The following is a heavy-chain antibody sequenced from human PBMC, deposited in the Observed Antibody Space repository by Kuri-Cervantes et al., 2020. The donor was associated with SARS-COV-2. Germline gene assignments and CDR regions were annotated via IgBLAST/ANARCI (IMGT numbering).Heavy chain of an antibody. CDR3: AKELSLDMVVVPVYHYYYGMDV. D-gene: IGHD2-2*03. CDR2: ISYDGSNK. CDR1: GFTFSSYG. Sequence: GESLMTSCAASGFTFSSYGMHWVRQAPGKGLEWVAVISYDGSNKDYEDSVKGRFTISRDNSKNTLYLQMNSLRAEDTAVYYCAKELSLDMVVVPVYHYYYGMDVWGQGTTVTVSS. V-gene: IGHV3-30*18. J-gene: IGHJ6*02.